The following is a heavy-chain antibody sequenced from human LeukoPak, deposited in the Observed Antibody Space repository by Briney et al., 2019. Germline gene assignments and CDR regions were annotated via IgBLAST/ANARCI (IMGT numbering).Heavy chain of an antibody. CDR3: AKDSSDRAIYYFDY. Sequence: GGSLRLSCAASGFTFSSYGMHWVRQAPGKGLEWVAVISYDGSNKYYADSVKGRFTISRDNSKNTLYLQMNSLRAEDTAVYYCAKDSSDRAIYYFDYWGQGTLVTVSS. J-gene: IGHJ4*02. CDR1: GFTFSSYG. V-gene: IGHV3-30*18. D-gene: IGHD5-18*01. CDR2: ISYDGSNK.